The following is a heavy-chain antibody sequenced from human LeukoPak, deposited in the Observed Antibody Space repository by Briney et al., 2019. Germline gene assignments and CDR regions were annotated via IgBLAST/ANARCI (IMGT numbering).Heavy chain of an antibody. CDR2: IKQDGSAK. CDR1: GFTFSNYW. V-gene: IGHV3-7*01. D-gene: IGHD6-13*01. J-gene: IGHJ4*02. Sequence: GGSLRLSCAASGFTFSNYWLSWVRQAPGKGLEWVGNIKQDGSAKYYVDSVQGRFTISRDNAKNSLYLQMSTLRAEDTAVYCCARVGYSSTGGSYDYWGQGTLVTVSS. CDR3: ARVGYSSTGGSYDY.